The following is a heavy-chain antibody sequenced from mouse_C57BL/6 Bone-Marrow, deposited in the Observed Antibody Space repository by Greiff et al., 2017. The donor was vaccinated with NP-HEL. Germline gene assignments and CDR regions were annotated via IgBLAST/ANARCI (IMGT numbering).Heavy chain of an antibody. CDR3: TTLYGKWLFAY. J-gene: IGHJ3*01. CDR2: IDPENGDT. V-gene: IGHV14-4*01. D-gene: IGHD2-1*01. CDR1: GFNITDDY. Sequence: VQLKQSGAELVRPGASVKLSCTASGFNITDDYMHWVKQRPEQGLEWIGWIDPENGDTEYASKFQGKATITADTSSNTAYLQLSSLTSEDTAVYYCTTLYGKWLFAYWGQGTLVTVSA.